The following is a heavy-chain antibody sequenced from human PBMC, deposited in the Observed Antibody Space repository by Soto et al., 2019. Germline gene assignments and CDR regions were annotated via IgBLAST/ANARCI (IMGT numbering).Heavy chain of an antibody. CDR1: GFPFSDAW. CDR3: TTDSLFTGQLVRMDN. V-gene: IGHV3-15*07. CDR2: IKSKIDGGTT. D-gene: IGHD3-9*01. Sequence: GGSLRLSCAASGFPFSDAWINWVRQAPGKGLEWVGRIKSKIDGGTTDFAAPVKGRFAISRDDSRDMVYMEMYSLKTDDTAVYYCTTDSLFTGQLVRMDNWGHGTLVTVSS. J-gene: IGHJ4*01.